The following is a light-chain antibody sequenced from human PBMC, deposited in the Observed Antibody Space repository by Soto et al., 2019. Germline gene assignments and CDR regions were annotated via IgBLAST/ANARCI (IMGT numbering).Light chain of an antibody. CDR2: DAS. CDR3: QQYKIYST. Sequence: DIQMTQSPSTLSASVEERVTFTCRASQSISNWLAWYQQKPGKAPKLLIYDASSLEGGVPSRFSGSGSGTEFTLTISSLQPDDFSTYYCQQYKIYSTFGQGTKVDIK. CDR1: QSISNW. V-gene: IGKV1-5*01. J-gene: IGKJ1*01.